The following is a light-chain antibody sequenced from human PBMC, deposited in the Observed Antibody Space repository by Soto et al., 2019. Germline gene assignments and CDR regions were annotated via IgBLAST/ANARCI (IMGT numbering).Light chain of an antibody. CDR3: CSYAGSSTYVL. V-gene: IGLV2-23*01. J-gene: IGLJ2*01. CDR2: DGN. CDR1: SSDVGSDNL. Sequence: QSALTQPASVSGSPGQSITISCTGTSSDVGSDNLVSWYQQHPGKAPNLMIYDGNKRPSGVSNRFSGSKSGNTASLRISGLQAEDEADYYCCSYAGSSTYVLFGGGTKLTVL.